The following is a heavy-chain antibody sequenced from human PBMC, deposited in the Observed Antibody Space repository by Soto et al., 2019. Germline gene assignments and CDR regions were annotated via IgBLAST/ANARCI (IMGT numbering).Heavy chain of an antibody. J-gene: IGHJ4*02. D-gene: IGHD4-4*01. Sequence: ASVKVSCKASGYTFTGYYIHWVRQAPGRGLEWMGWINPNGGDTTYAQAFQGRVTMTRDTSISTASTVLTTLTSDDTAMYYCARQGSFDYTSIDQWGQGTLVTVSS. CDR2: INPNGGDT. CDR3: ARQGSFDYTSIDQ. CDR1: GYTFTGYY. V-gene: IGHV1-2*02.